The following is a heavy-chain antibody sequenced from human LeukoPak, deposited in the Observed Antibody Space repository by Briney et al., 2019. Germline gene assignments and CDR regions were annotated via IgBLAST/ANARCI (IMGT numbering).Heavy chain of an antibody. J-gene: IGHJ5*02. D-gene: IGHD5-24*01. CDR2: IYYSGST. V-gene: IGHV4-39*07. Sequence: PSETLSLTCTVSGGSISSSSYYWGWIRQPPGKGLEWIGSIYYSGSTYYNPSLKSRVTISVDTSKNQFSLKLSSVTAADTAVYYCARKQLDNWFDPWGQGTLVTVSS. CDR3: ARKQLDNWFDP. CDR1: GGSISSSSYY.